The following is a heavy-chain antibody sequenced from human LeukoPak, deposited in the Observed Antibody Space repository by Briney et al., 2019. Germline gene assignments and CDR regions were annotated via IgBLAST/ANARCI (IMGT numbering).Heavy chain of an antibody. J-gene: IGHJ4*02. CDR1: GYTFTSNY. CDR2: INPSGGST. Sequence: ASVKVSCKTSGYTFTSNYILWVRQAPGQGLEWMGIINPSGGSTSYAQKFQGRVTMTRDTSTSTVYMELSSLRSDDTAVYYCARLHNYYDSSGYFDYWGQGTLVTVSS. CDR3: ARLHNYYDSSGYFDY. D-gene: IGHD3-22*01. V-gene: IGHV1-46*01.